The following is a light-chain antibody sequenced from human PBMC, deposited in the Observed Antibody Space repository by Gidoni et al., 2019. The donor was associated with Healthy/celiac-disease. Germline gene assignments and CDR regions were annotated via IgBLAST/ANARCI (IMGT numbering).Light chain of an antibody. V-gene: IGKV3-11*01. J-gene: IGKJ3*01. Sequence: PGERATLSCRASQSVSSYLAWYQQKPGQAPRLLIYDASNRATGIPARVSGSGSGTDFTLTISSLEPEDFAVYYCQQRSNCPTFGPGTKVEIK. CDR2: DAS. CDR1: QSVSSY. CDR3: QQRSNCPT.